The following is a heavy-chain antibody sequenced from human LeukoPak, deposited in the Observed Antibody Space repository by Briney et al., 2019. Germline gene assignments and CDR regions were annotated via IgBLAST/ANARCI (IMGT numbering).Heavy chain of an antibody. CDR2: IWYDGSQK. V-gene: IGHV3-33*01. J-gene: IGHJ4*02. Sequence: GGSLRLSCAASGFSFSLYGMHWVRQAPGKGLEWVAVIWYDGSQKYHADSVEGLFTISRDNLKNTLYLQMNNLRVDDTALYYCARDNDRGFDYWGQGALVTVSS. CDR1: GFSFSLYG. D-gene: IGHD1-1*01. CDR3: ARDNDRGFDY.